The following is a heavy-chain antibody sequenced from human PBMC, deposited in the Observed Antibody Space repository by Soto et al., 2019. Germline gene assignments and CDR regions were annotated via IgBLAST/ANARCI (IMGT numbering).Heavy chain of an antibody. J-gene: IGHJ4*02. CDR2: IYYSGST. CDR3: ARDGRGYSGYDFDY. Sequence: PSETLSLTCAVYGGSFSGYYWSWIRQHPGKGLEWIGYIYYSGSTYYNPSLKSRVTISVDTSKNQFSLKLSSVTAADTAVYYCARDGRGYSGYDFDYWGQGTLVTVSS. CDR1: GGSFSGYY. V-gene: IGHV4-31*11. D-gene: IGHD5-12*01.